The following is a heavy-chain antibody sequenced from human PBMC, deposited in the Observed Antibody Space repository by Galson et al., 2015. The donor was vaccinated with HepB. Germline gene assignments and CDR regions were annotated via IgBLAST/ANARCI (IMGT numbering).Heavy chain of an antibody. J-gene: IGHJ4*02. Sequence: SLRLSCAASGFTFSSYAMHWVRQAPGKGLEYVSAISSNGGSTYYADSVKGRFTISRDNSKNTLYLQMSSLRAEDTAVYYCVKGGLQLWFSELGGWGQGTLVTVSS. CDR2: ISSNGGST. V-gene: IGHV3-64D*06. CDR1: GFTFSSYA. CDR3: VKGGLQLWFSELGG. D-gene: IGHD5-18*01.